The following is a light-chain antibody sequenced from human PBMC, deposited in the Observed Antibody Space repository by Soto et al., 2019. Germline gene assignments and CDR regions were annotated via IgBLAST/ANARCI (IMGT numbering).Light chain of an antibody. CDR3: QQSSEATWT. J-gene: IGKJ1*01. CDR1: QDISNH. Sequence: DIQLTQSPSSLSASVGDRVTITCQASQDISNHLNWYQQKPGKAPKLLIYAASSLQSGVPSRFSGSGSGTDFTLTISSLQPEDFATYYCQQSSEATWTFGQGTKVEIK. V-gene: IGKV1-39*01. CDR2: AAS.